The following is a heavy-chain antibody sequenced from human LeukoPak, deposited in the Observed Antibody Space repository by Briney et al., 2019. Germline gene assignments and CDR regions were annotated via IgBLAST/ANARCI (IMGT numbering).Heavy chain of an antibody. D-gene: IGHD3-3*01. CDR3: TTITIFGVVIRPRDYYYYMDV. CDR2: IRSKANSYAT. Sequence: GGSLRLSCAASGFTFSGSAMHWVRQASGKGLEWVGRIRSKANSYATAYAASVKGRFTISRDDSKNTAYLQMNSLKTEDTAVYYCTTITIFGVVIRPRDYYYYMDVWGKGTTVTVSS. J-gene: IGHJ6*03. V-gene: IGHV3-73*01. CDR1: GFTFSGSA.